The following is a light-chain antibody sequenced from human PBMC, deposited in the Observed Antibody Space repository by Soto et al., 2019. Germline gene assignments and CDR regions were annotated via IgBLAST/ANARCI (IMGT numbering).Light chain of an antibody. Sequence: EIVMTQSPATLSVSPGERATLSCRASQSVSSNLAWYQQKPGQAPRLLIYGASTRATGIPARFSGSGSGTEFTLTISSLQSEDFAVYYCQQYKNWPPKTFGQGTKVEVK. CDR2: GAS. J-gene: IGKJ1*01. CDR3: QQYKNWPPKT. V-gene: IGKV3-15*01. CDR1: QSVSSN.